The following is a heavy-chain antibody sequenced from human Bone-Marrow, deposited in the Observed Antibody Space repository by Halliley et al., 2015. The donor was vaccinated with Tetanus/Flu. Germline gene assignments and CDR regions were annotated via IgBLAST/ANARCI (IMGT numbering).Heavy chain of an antibody. V-gene: IGHV3-11*01. CDR3: AKEGGAATDN. CDR2: ISASSTAI. D-gene: IGHD6-25*01. Sequence: SLRLSCTASGFTFSDYYMTWIRQAPGKGLEWVAYISASSTAIYYADFVKGRFIISRDNARNSVYLQMNSLRAEDTAIYYCAKEGGAATDNWGQGTLVTVSS. CDR1: GFTFSDYY. J-gene: IGHJ4*02.